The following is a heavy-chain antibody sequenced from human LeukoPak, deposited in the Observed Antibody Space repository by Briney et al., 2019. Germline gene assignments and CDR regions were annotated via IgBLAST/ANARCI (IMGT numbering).Heavy chain of an antibody. J-gene: IGHJ4*02. D-gene: IGHD5-12*01. CDR2: IIPILGIA. CDR1: GGTFSSYA. CDR3: ARGAVATGNFDY. Sequence: SVKVSCKASGGTFSSYAISWVRQAPGQGLEWMGRIIPILGIANYAQKFQGRVMITADKSTSTAYMELSSLRSEDTAVYYCARGAVATGNFDYWGQGTLVTVSS. V-gene: IGHV1-69*04.